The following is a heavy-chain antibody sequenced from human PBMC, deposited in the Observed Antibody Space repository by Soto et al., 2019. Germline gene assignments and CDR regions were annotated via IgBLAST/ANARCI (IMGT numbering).Heavy chain of an antibody. CDR3: ARYRREAVAGYTLDN. D-gene: IGHD6-13*01. CDR1: GGSVSSGSYY. J-gene: IGHJ4*02. V-gene: IGHV4-61*01. Sequence: PSETLSLTCTVSGGSVSSGSYYWTWIRQPPGKGLEWIGYVYTSGSTNYNPSLKSRVTISEDTSKSQFSLKVNSMTAADTAVYYCARYRREAVAGYTLDNWGQGILVTVSS. CDR2: VYTSGST.